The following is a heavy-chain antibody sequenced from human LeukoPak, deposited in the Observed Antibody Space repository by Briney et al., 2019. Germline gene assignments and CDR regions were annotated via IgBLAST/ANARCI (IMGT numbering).Heavy chain of an antibody. CDR1: GGSTSSSSYY. J-gene: IGHJ4*01. CDR3: ARGPGGPGMYYFDY. D-gene: IGHD3-10*01. CDR2: IYYSGTT. V-gene: IGHV4-39*01. Sequence: SETLSLTCTVSGGSTSSSSYYWDWIRQPPGKGLEWIGNIYYSGTTYYNPSLKSRVTISVDTSKNQFALRLSSVTAADTAVYYCARGPGGPGMYYFDYWGHGILVTVSS.